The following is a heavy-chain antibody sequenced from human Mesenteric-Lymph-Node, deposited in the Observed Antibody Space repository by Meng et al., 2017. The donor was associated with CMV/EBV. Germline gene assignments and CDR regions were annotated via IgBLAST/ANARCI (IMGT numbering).Heavy chain of an antibody. CDR2: IFHSGSP. D-gene: IGHD2-15*01. V-gene: IGHV4-61*01. J-gene: IGHJ6*02. CDR3: ARQGDNNYYYTMDV. Sequence: GSLRLSCTVSGASVISVNYYWSWIRQTPGKGLEWIGYIFHSGSPNYNPSLESRVTISVDTSKNQFSLKLSSVTAADTAVYYCARQGDNNYYYTMDVWGQGTTVTVSS. CDR1: GASVISVNYY.